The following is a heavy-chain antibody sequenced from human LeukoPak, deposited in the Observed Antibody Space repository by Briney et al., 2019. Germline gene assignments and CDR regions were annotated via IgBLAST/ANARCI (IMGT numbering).Heavy chain of an antibody. D-gene: IGHD6-19*01. CDR1: GYTFTSYG. Sequence: VASVKVSCKASGYTFTSYGISWVRQAPGQGLEWVGWISAYNGNTNYAQKLQGRVTMTTDTSTSTAYMELRSLRADDTAVYYCARVTYSSGWLGHNWFDPWGQGTLVTVSS. CDR3: ARVTYSSGWLGHNWFDP. CDR2: ISAYNGNT. J-gene: IGHJ5*02. V-gene: IGHV1-18*01.